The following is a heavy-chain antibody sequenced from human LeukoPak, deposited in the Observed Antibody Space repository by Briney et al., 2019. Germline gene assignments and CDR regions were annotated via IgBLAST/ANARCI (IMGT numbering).Heavy chain of an antibody. V-gene: IGHV4-4*07. J-gene: IGHJ4*02. CDR1: GGSISSYY. CDR3: ASQMHDILTGPHYYFDY. D-gene: IGHD3-9*01. Sequence: SETLSLTCTVSGGSISSYYWSWIRQPAGKGLEWIGRIYTSGSTNYNPSLKSRVTMSVDTSKNQFSLKLSSVTAADTAVYYCASQMHDILTGPHYYFDYWGQGTLVTVSS. CDR2: IYTSGST.